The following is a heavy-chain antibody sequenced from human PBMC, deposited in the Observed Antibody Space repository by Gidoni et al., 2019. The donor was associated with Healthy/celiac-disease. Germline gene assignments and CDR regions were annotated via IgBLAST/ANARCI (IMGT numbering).Heavy chain of an antibody. V-gene: IGHV1-58*02. CDR3: AFSFDDYRAPGAYDY. CDR1: GCTLTSSA. Sequence: QMQLVQSGHEVKKPGTSVKVSCKASGCTLTSSAMQWVRQARGQCLEWIGWIVGCSGNTNYAQKFQERVTITRDMSTSTAYMELSSLRSEDTAVYYCAFSFDDYRAPGAYDYWGQGTLVTVSS. J-gene: IGHJ4*02. CDR2: IVGCSGNT. D-gene: IGHD4-4*01.